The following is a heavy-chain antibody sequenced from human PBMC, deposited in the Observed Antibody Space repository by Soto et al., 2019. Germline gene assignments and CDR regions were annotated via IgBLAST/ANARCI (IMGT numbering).Heavy chain of an antibody. D-gene: IGHD3-10*01. V-gene: IGHV4-4*07. CDR3: ARNYYGSGSRYGMDV. CDR2: IYTSGST. Sequence: PSETLSLTCTVSGGSISSYYWIWIRQPAGKGLEWIGRIYTSGSTNYNPSLKSRVTMSVDTSKNQFSLKLSSVTAADTAVYYCARNYYGSGSRYGMDVWGQGTTVTVSS. J-gene: IGHJ6*02. CDR1: GGSISSYY.